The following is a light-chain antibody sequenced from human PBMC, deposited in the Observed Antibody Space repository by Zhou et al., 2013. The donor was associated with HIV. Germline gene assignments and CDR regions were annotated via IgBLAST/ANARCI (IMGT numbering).Light chain of an antibody. CDR3: QQSYSTPMCS. Sequence: DIQMTQSPSSLSASVGDRVTISCRASQSIDSYVNWYQQRPGKAPKLLIYSASSLQSGVPSRFSGSGYGTTFTLTISSLQPEDFATYYCQQSYSTPMCSFGQGTKLEIK. V-gene: IGKV1-39*01. CDR2: SAS. J-gene: IGKJ2*04. CDR1: QSIDSY.